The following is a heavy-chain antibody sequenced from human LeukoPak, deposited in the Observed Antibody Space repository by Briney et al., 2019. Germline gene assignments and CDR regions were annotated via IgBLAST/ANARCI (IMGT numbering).Heavy chain of an antibody. CDR1: GFTFSSYG. CDR2: ISYVGSNK. J-gene: IGHJ3*02. Sequence: PGRSLRLSCAASGFTFSSYGMHWVRQAPGKGLEWVAAISYVGSNKYCADSVKGRFTISRDNSKNTLYLQMNSLRAEDTAVYYCARDRSIAARRNAFDIWGQGTMVTVSS. V-gene: IGHV3-30*03. D-gene: IGHD6-6*01. CDR3: ARDRSIAARRNAFDI.